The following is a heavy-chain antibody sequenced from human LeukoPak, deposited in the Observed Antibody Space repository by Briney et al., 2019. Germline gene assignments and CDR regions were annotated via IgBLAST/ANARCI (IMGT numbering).Heavy chain of an antibody. CDR1: GFTFSDAW. CDR2: IKSNTDGGTT. J-gene: IGHJ4*02. CDR3: TTQLLYEHNFDY. V-gene: IGHV3-15*01. Sequence: SGGSLRLSCAASGFTFSDAWMSWVRQTPGKGLEWVGRIKSNTDGGTTDFAAPVKGRFTISRDDSENALYLQMNSLKTEDTAVYYCTTQLLYEHNFDYWGQGTLVTVSS. D-gene: IGHD2-2*02.